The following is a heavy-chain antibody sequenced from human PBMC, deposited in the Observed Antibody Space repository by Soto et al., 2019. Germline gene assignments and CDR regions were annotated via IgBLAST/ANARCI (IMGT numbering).Heavy chain of an antibody. CDR3: ARDGYYYDSSVDYYGMDV. CDR2: IWYDGSNK. J-gene: IGHJ6*02. CDR1: GFTFSSYG. D-gene: IGHD3-22*01. Sequence: GGSLRLSCAASGFTFSSYGMHWVRQAPGKGLEWVAVIWYDGSNKYYADSVKGRFTISRDNSKNTLYLQMNSLRAEDTAVYYCARDGYYYDSSVDYYGMDVWGQGTTVTVSS. V-gene: IGHV3-33*01.